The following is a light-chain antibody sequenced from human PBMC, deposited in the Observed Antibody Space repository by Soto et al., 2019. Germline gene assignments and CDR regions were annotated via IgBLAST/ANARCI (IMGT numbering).Light chain of an antibody. CDR1: SSDVGGYIY. CDR2: EVS. Sequence: QSALTQPASVSGSPGQSITISCTGTSSDVGGYIYVSWYQQHPGKAPKLMIYEVSDRPSGVSSRFSGSKSGETASLTISGLQAEDEAFYYCSSYTTSSTMIFGAGTQLTVL. J-gene: IGLJ2*01. CDR3: SSYTTSSTMI. V-gene: IGLV2-14*01.